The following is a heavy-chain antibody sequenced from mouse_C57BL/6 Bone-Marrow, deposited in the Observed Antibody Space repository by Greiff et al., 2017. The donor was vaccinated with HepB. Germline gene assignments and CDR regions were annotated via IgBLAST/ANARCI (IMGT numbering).Heavy chain of an antibody. CDR1: GYTFTSYW. D-gene: IGHD1-1*01. V-gene: IGHV1-50*01. CDR3: ARDYGSRTDFDY. J-gene: IGHJ2*01. Sequence: QVQLQQSGAELVKPGASVKLSCKASGYTFTSYWMQWVKQRPGQGLEWIGEIDPSDSYTNYNQKFKGKATLTVDTSSSTAYMQLSSLTSEDSAVYYCARDYGSRTDFDYWGQGTTLTVSS. CDR2: IDPSDSYT.